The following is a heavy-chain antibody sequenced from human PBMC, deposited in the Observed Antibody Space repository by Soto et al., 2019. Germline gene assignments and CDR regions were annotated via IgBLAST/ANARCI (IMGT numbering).Heavy chain of an antibody. D-gene: IGHD1-20*01. CDR3: ARDIDNRDYFYGMDV. CDR2: ISNSGNTI. V-gene: IGHV3-48*03. Sequence: GGSLRLACVASGFVFKNYEMNWVRQAPGKGLEWISYISNSGNTIYVADSMRGRFTISRDNAKNSLFLQMNSLRADDTAVYYCARDIDNRDYFYGMDVWGQGTTVTVSS. J-gene: IGHJ6*02. CDR1: GFVFKNYE.